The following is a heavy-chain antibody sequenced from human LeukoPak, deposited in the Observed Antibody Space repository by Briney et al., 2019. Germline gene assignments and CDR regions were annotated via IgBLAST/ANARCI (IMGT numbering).Heavy chain of an antibody. CDR2: IRGDGSRL. CDR3: ARDHNYFGSDRYYDAFDI. Sequence: GGSLRLSCVGSGFSISGFWMTWVRQAPGKGLEWVANIRGDGSRLYYVDSVKGRFTISRDNAKNSLYLQMSNLRAEDTSVYYCARDHNYFGSDRYYDAFDIWGQGTVVTVSS. V-gene: IGHV3-7*01. J-gene: IGHJ3*02. D-gene: IGHD2-21*02. CDR1: GFSISGFW.